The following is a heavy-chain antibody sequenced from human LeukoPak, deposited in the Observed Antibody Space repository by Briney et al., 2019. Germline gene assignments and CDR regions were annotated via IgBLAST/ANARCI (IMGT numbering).Heavy chain of an antibody. CDR3: AKAGVGATDY. CDR1: GLTFSSYS. Sequence: GGSLRLSCAAAGLTFSSYSMNLVRQAPGKGLEWVSYISSSSTIYYADSVKGRFTISRDNSKNTLYLQMNSLRAEDTAVYYCAKAGVGATDYWGQGTLVTVSS. J-gene: IGHJ4*02. D-gene: IGHD1-26*01. V-gene: IGHV3-48*01. CDR2: ISSSSTI.